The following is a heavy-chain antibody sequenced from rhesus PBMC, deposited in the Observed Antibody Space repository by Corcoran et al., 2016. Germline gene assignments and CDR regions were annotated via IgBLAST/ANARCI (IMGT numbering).Heavy chain of an antibody. J-gene: IGHJ4*01. D-gene: IGHD2-21*01. CDR1: GYTFTDYY. CDR2: VDPEDGEA. V-gene: IGHV1-111*02. CDR3: ARGYCIGSDCYAYFDY. Sequence: EVQLVQSGAEVKKPGASVKISCKASGYTFTDYYVHWVRQAPGKGLEWMGSVDPEDGEAIHEKKFQDRVTITAYTSTDTAYMELSSLRSEDTAVYYCARGYCIGSDCYAYFDYWGQGVLVTVSS.